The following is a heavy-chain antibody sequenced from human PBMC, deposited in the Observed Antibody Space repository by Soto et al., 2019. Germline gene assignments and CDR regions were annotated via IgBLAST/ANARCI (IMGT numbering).Heavy chain of an antibody. D-gene: IGHD2-15*01. Sequence: ASVKVSCKASGYTFTGYYMHWVRQAPGQGREWMGWINPNSGGTNYAQKFQGWVTMTRDTSISTAYMELSRLRSDDTAVYYCAREGYCSGGSCYSYYYYYGMDVWGQGXTVTVYS. V-gene: IGHV1-2*04. CDR3: AREGYCSGGSCYSYYYYYGMDV. J-gene: IGHJ6*02. CDR1: GYTFTGYY. CDR2: INPNSGGT.